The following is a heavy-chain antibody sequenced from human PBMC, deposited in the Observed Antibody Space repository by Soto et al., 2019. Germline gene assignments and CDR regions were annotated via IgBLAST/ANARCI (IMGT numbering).Heavy chain of an antibody. J-gene: IGHJ4*02. CDR3: ARVGARGIAAAGLVDY. V-gene: IGHV3-30*03. CDR1: GFAFSSYG. Sequence: QVRLVESGGGVVQPGWSLRLSCAASGFAFSSYGMHWVRQAPGKGLEWVAVISKDGSKKYYAASVKGRFTISRDNSKNSLYLQMNSLRAEDTAVYYCARVGARGIAAAGLVDYWGQGTLVTVSS. D-gene: IGHD6-13*01. CDR2: ISKDGSKK.